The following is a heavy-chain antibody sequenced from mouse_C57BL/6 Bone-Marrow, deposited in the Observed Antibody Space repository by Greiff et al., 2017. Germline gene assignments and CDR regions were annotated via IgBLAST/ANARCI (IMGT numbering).Heavy chain of an antibody. D-gene: IGHD2-2*01. Sequence: EVQLVESGGGLVQPKGSLKLSCAASGFSFNTYAMNWVRQAPGQGLEWVASIRSKSNNDTTYYADSVKDRFTISRDDTESMLYLQMNNLTTEDTAMYYCVRPVYYGYDVGAWFAYWGQGTLVTVSA. CDR3: VRPVYYGYDVGAWFAY. J-gene: IGHJ3*01. CDR1: GFSFNTYA. CDR2: IRSKSNNDTT. V-gene: IGHV10-1*01.